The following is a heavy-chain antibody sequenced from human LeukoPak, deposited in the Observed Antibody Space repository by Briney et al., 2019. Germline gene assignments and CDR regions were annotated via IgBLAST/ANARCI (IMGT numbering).Heavy chain of an antibody. V-gene: IGHV4-59*01. D-gene: IGHD3-9*01. Sequence: SETLSLTCTVSGGSISGYHWSWIRQPPGKGLEWIGYIYYSGSTNYNPSLKSRVTISVDTSKNQFSLKLSSVTAADTAVYYCARGTQSYGILTGYSPGWLDYWGQGTLVTVSS. CDR3: ARGTQSYGILTGYSPGWLDY. J-gene: IGHJ4*02. CDR2: IYYSGST. CDR1: GGSISGYH.